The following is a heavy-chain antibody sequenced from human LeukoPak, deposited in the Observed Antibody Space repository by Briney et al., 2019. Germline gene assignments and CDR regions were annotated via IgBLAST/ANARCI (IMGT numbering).Heavy chain of an antibody. CDR2: INPKSAGT. CDR1: GYTFTAYY. Sequence: GASVKVSCKASGYTFTAYYMHWVRQAPGQGLEWMGWINPKSAGTKYAQKFQGRVTMTRDTSINTVYMELSRLRSDDTAVYYCARDLYWFDPWGQGTLVTVSS. CDR3: ARDLYWFDP. V-gene: IGHV1-2*02. J-gene: IGHJ5*02.